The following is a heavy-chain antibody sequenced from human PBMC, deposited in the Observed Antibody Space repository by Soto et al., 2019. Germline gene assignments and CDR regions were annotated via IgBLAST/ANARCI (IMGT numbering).Heavy chain of an antibody. CDR3: ARDNLGYCSGGSCPAIDY. CDR1: GYTFTSYY. CDR2: INPCGGST. D-gene: IGHD2-15*01. Sequence: ASVKVSCKASGYTFTSYYMHWVRQAPGQGLEWMGMINPCGGSTSYAQKLQGRVTMTTDTSTSTAYMELRSLRSDDTAVYYCARDNLGYCSGGSCPAIDYWGQGTLVTVSS. V-gene: IGHV1-46*01. J-gene: IGHJ4*02.